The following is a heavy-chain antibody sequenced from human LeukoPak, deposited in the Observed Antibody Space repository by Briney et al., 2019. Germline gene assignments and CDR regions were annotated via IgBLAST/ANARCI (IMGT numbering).Heavy chain of an antibody. CDR1: GFTFSSYG. Sequence: GRSLRLSCAASGFTFSSYGMHWVRQAPGKGLEWVAVISYDGSNKYYADSVKGRFTISRDNSKNTLYLQMNSLGAEDTAVYYCAKSVQLERRYYYYGMDVWGQGTTVTVSS. V-gene: IGHV3-30*18. CDR3: AKSVQLERRYYYYGMDV. D-gene: IGHD1-1*01. J-gene: IGHJ6*02. CDR2: ISYDGSNK.